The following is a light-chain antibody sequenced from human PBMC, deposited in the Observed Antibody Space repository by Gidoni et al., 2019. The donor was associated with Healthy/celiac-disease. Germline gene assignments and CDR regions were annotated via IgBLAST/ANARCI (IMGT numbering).Light chain of an antibody. CDR1: QGISNS. V-gene: IGKV1-NL1*01. CDR3: QQYYRTPPT. CDR2: AAS. Sequence: DSQMTQSPSSLSASVGDRVTITCGASQGISNSLAWYQQKPGKAPKLLLYAASSLESGVPSRFSGSGSGTDYTLTIRSLQPADFATYYCQQYYRTPPTFGQGTKLEIK. J-gene: IGKJ2*01.